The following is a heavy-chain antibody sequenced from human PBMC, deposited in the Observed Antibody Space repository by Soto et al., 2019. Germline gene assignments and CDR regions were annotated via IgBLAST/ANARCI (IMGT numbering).Heavy chain of an antibody. D-gene: IGHD1-26*01. CDR1: GFTFKSFA. J-gene: IGHJ4*02. CDR2: ISDDGSNQ. V-gene: IGHV3-30*18. Sequence: HLVESGGGVVQPGGSLRLSCAASGFTFKSFAMHWVRQAPGKGLEGVAFISDDGSNQYFADSVKGRFTISRDNSENTVSLQINSLRPGDTAVYYCAKDLYSGSYSSYYFHHWGQGTLVTVSS. CDR3: AKDLYSGSYSSYYFHH.